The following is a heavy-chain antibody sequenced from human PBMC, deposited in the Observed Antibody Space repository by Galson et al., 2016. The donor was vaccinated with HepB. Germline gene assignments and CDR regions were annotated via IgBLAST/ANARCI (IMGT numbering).Heavy chain of an antibody. V-gene: IGHV4-39*07. D-gene: IGHD2-15*01. J-gene: IGHJ4*02. Sequence: SETLSLTCSVSGGSMTSSSPFWGWIRQPPGKGVEWIGSVHNSGFTYDSPSLKSRVTMSVDTSKNQFSLKLTSVTAADTAVYFCARGGEVVVGALPFWGQGILVTVSS. CDR3: ARGGEVVVGALPF. CDR1: GGSMTSSSPF. CDR2: VHNSGFT.